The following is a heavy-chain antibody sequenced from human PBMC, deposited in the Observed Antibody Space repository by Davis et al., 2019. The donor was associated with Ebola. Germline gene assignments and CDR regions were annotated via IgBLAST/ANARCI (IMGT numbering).Heavy chain of an antibody. CDR3: AKDRWGGSYSRLYYFDY. J-gene: IGHJ4*02. V-gene: IGHV3-7*01. CDR1: GFTFSSYS. D-gene: IGHD1-26*01. CDR2: IKQDGSEK. Sequence: GESLKISCAASGFTFSSYSMNWVRQAPGKGLEWVANIKQDGSEKYYLDSVKGRFTISRDNSKNTLYLQMNSLRAEDTAVYYCAKDRWGGSYSRLYYFDYWGQGTLVTVSS.